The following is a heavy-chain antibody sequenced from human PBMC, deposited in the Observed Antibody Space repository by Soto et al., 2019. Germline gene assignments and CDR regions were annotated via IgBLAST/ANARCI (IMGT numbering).Heavy chain of an antibody. J-gene: IGHJ4*02. CDR3: AKSKTHHRDGYNSFDY. CDR1: GFTFDDYT. Sequence: PGGSLRLSCAASGFTFDDYTMHWVRQAPGKGLEWVSLISWGGGSTYYADSVKGRFTISRDNSKNSLYLQMNSLRTEDTALYYCAKSKTHHRDGYNSFDYWGQGTLVTVSS. V-gene: IGHV3-43*01. D-gene: IGHD5-12*01. CDR2: ISWGGGST.